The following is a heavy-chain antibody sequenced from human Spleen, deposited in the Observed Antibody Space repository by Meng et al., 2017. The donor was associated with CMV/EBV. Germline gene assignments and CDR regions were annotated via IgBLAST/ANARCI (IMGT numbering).Heavy chain of an antibody. J-gene: IGHJ4*02. V-gene: IGHV1-18*01. CDR3: ARVDQLLFTWDFDY. CDR2: ISAYNGNT. CDR1: GGTFSSYA. Sequence: KASGGTFSSYAISWVRQAPGQGLEWMGWISAYNGNTNYAQKLQGRVTMTTDTSTNIAYMELRSLRSDDTAVYYCARVDQLLFTWDFDYWGQGTLVTVSS. D-gene: IGHD2-2*01.